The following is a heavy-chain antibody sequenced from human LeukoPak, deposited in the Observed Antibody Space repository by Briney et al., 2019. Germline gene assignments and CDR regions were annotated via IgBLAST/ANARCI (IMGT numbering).Heavy chain of an antibody. Sequence: SETLSLTCTVSGGSISSYYWSWLRQPPGKGLEWIGYIYYSGSTNYNPSLKSRVTISVDTSKNQFSLKLSSVTAADTAVYYCARDSSGYYLHWGQGTLVTVSS. V-gene: IGHV4-59*01. CDR3: ARDSSGYYLH. CDR2: IYYSGST. J-gene: IGHJ4*02. CDR1: GGSISSYY. D-gene: IGHD3-22*01.